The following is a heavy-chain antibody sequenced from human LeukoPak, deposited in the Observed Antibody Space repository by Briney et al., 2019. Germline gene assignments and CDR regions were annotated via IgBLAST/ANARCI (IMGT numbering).Heavy chain of an antibody. V-gene: IGHV4-59*12. CDR3: ATLGFSSGYYYYFDH. J-gene: IGHJ4*02. CDR1: GGSISGYY. D-gene: IGHD3-22*01. Sequence: PSETLSLTCAVSGGSISGYYWSWSRQPLGKGLEWIGSIYYSGSTYYNPSLKSRVTISVDTSKNQFSLKLSSVTAADTAVYYCATLGFSSGYYYYFDHWGQGTLVTVSS. CDR2: IYYSGST.